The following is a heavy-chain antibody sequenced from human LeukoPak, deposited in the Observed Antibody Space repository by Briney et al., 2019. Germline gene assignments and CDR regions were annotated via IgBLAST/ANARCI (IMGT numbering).Heavy chain of an antibody. D-gene: IGHD4-17*01. CDR3: AKDQFTVTTRDYYYGMDV. J-gene: IGHJ6*02. V-gene: IGHV3-23*01. Sequence: GGSLRLSCAASGFTFSSYAMSWVRQAPGKGLEWVSAIGGSGGSTYYADSVKGRFTISRDNSKNTLYLQMNSLRAEDTAVHYCAKDQFTVTTRDYYYGMDVWGQGTTVTVSS. CDR1: GFTFSSYA. CDR2: IGGSGGST.